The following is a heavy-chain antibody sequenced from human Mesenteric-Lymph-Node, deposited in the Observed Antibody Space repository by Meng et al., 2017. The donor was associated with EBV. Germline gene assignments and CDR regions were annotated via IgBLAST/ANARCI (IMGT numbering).Heavy chain of an antibody. CDR2: YYNSGST. CDR3: ARQGPSGRTFDY. D-gene: IGHD1-26*01. Sequence: QLQSQGSGPGLVKPSETLPLTCTVSGGSISSSSYYWGWIRQPPGKGLEWIGTYYNSGSTHYNPSLKSRVTISVDTSNNQFSLRLISVTAADTAAYYCARQGPSGRTFDYWGQGTLVTVSS. CDR1: GGSISSSSYY. J-gene: IGHJ4*02. V-gene: IGHV4-39*01.